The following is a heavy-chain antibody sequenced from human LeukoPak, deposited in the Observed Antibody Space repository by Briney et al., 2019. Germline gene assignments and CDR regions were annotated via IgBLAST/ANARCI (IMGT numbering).Heavy chain of an antibody. CDR2: INPSGGST. D-gene: IGHD3-22*01. V-gene: IGHV1-46*01. CDR1: GYTFTGYY. CDR3: ARDLRSSGYYAFDY. Sequence: AASVKVSCKASGYTFTGYYMHWVRQAPGQGLEWMGIINPSGGSTSYAQKFQGRVTITRDMSTSTVYMDLSTLRSEDTAVYYCARDLRSSGYYAFDYWGQGTLVTVSS. J-gene: IGHJ4*02.